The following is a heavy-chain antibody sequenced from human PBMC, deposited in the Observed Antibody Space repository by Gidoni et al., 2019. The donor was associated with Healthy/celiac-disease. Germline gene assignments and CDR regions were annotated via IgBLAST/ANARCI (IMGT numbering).Heavy chain of an antibody. J-gene: IGHJ4*02. CDR1: GGTFSSYT. V-gene: IGHV1-69*02. CDR3: AMTPAEYYYDDGVGYFDY. Sequence: QVQLVQSGAEVKKPGSSVKVSCKASGGTFSSYTISWVRQAPGQGFEWMGRIIPILGIANYAQKFQGRVTITADKSTSTAYMELSSLRSEDTAVYYCAMTPAEYYYDDGVGYFDYWGQGTLVTVSS. CDR2: IIPILGIA. D-gene: IGHD3-22*01.